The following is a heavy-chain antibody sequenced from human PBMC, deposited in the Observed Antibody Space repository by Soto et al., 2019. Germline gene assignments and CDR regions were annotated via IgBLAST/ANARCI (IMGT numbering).Heavy chain of an antibody. CDR3: ARVRRWEPLPLKYQFGMDV. CDR1: GFIFSDYS. D-gene: IGHD1-26*01. J-gene: IGHJ6*02. Sequence: EVQLVESGGGLVKPGESLRLSCVASGFIFSDYSMNWVRQAPGKGLEWVSSITGGSSYIHYADAVKGRFTISRDNAKNSLSLQMNSLRAEDKAVYYWARVRRWEPLPLKYQFGMDVWGQGTTVTVSS. V-gene: IGHV3-21*01. CDR2: ITGGSSYI.